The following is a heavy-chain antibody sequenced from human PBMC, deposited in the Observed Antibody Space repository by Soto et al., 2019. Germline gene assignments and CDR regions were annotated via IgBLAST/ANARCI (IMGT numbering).Heavy chain of an antibody. D-gene: IGHD2-15*01. V-gene: IGHV3-33*01. Sequence: GGSLRLSCAASGFTFSNYGMHWVRQAPGKGLEWVAGIWYDGSNRLYADSVRGRFTISRDDSKNTLYLQMNSLRAEDTAVYYCARPQIVYYGMDVWGQGTTVTVSS. J-gene: IGHJ6*02. CDR2: IWYDGSNR. CDR1: GFTFSNYG. CDR3: ARPQIVYYGMDV.